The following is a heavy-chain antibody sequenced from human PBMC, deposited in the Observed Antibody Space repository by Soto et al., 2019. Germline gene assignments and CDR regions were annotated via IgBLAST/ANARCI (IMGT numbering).Heavy chain of an antibody. CDR2: ISSSGSTI. V-gene: IGHV3-48*03. Sequence: GGSLRLSCAASGFTFSSYEMNWVRQAPGKGLEWVSYISSSGSTIYYADSVKGRFTISRDSAKNSLYLQMNSLRAEDTAVYYCARDSTQWLVPFDYWGQGTLVTVSS. CDR3: ARDSTQWLVPFDY. D-gene: IGHD6-19*01. J-gene: IGHJ4*02. CDR1: GFTFSSYE.